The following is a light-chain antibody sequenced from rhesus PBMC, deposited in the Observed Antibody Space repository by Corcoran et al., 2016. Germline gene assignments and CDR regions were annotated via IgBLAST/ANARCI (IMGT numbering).Light chain of an antibody. CDR3: QQYHNWNT. V-gene: IGKV3-35*01. CDR1: QSVNYN. J-gene: IGKJ4*01. Sequence: DIVMTQSPATLSVSPGERAILSCRASQSVNYNLAWFQKKPAQSPRLLIYDAPSSATGIPDRVSGSGSGKDFPLIILSREPEDVGVYYCQQYHNWNTFGGGTKVELK. CDR2: DAP.